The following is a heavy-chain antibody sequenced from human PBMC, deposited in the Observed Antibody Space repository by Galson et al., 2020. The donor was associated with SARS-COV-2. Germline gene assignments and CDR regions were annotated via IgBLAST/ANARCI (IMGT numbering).Heavy chain of an antibody. D-gene: IGHD2-2*01. CDR3: AAPYCSSTSCSDAFDI. CDR1: GFTFTSSA. CDR2: IVVGSGNT. Sequence: SVKVSCKASGFTFTSSAMQWVRQARGQRLEWIGWIVVGSGNTNYAQKFQERVTITRDMSTSTAYMELSSLRSEDTAVYYCAAPYCSSTSCSDAFDIWGQGTMVTVAS. J-gene: IGHJ3*02. V-gene: IGHV1-58*02.